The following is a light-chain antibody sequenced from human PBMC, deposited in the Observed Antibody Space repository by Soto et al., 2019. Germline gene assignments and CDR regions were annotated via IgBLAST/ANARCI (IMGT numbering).Light chain of an antibody. CDR2: AAS. V-gene: IGKV1-27*01. J-gene: IGKJ3*01. Sequence: DIQMTQSPTSLSASVGDRVTITCRASQGIRNFVAWYQQKPGKAPKLLIYAASTLQSWVPSRFSGSGSVTDFTLTINSLQPEDVATYSCQKYSSVPVFGPGTKVEIK. CDR1: QGIRNF. CDR3: QKYSSVPV.